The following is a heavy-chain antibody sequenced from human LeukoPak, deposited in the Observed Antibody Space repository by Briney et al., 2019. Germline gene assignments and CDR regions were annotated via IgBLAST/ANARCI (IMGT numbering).Heavy chain of an antibody. V-gene: IGHV4-59*08. J-gene: IGHJ4*02. D-gene: IGHD6-13*01. CDR3: ARIRQQLADY. CDR2: IYYSGST. Sequence: SETLSLTCTVSGGSISSYYWSWIRQPPGKGLEWIGYIYYSGSTNYNPSLKSRVTISVDTSKNQFSLKLSSVTAADTAVYYCARIRQQLADYWGQGTLVTVSS. CDR1: GGSISSYY.